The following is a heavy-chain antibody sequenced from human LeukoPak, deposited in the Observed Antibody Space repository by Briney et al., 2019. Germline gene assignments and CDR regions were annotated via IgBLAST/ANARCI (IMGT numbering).Heavy chain of an antibody. CDR2: IYYSGST. CDR1: GGSISSYY. J-gene: IGHJ4*02. Sequence: SETLSLTCTVSGGSISSYYWSWIRQPPGKGLEWVGYIYYSGSTNYNPSLKSRVTISVDRSKNQFSLKLSSVTAADTAVYYCARVTIYDILTGYPLYYFDYWGQGTLVTVSS. V-gene: IGHV4-59*01. D-gene: IGHD3-9*01. CDR3: ARVTIYDILTGYPLYYFDY.